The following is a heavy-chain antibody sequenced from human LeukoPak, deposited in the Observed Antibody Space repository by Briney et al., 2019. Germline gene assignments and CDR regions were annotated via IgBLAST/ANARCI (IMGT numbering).Heavy chain of an antibody. CDR2: IYYSGST. Sequence: PSETLSLTCTVSGGSISSYYWSWLRQPPGRGLEWLGYIYYSGSTNYNPSLKSRVTISVDTSKNQFSLKLSSVIAADTAVYNCARRDGYISALDYCGHGTLVTVSS. J-gene: IGHJ4*01. CDR3: ARRDGYISALDY. D-gene: IGHD5-24*01. V-gene: IGHV4-59*01. CDR1: GGSISSYY.